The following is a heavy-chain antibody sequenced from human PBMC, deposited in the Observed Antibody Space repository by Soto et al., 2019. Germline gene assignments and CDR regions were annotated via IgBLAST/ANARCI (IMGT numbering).Heavy chain of an antibody. Sequence: GGSLRLSCAASGFTFSSYGMHWVRQAPGKGLEWVAVISYDGSNKYYADSVKGRFTISRDNSKNTLYLQMNSLRAEDTAVYYCAKSKVGATLGYFDYWGQGTLVTVSS. J-gene: IGHJ4*02. V-gene: IGHV3-30*18. CDR1: GFTFSSYG. CDR2: ISYDGSNK. D-gene: IGHD1-26*01. CDR3: AKSKVGATLGYFDY.